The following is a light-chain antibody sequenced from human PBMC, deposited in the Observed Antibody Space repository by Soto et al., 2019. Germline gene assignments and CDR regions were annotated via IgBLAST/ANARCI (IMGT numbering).Light chain of an antibody. V-gene: IGKV3-15*01. CDR1: QSVSSY. Sequence: EIVLTQSPATLSLSPGERATLSCRASQSVSSYLAWYQQKPGQAPRLLIYDSSTRATGFPARFSGSGSGTEFTLTISSLQPEDFAVYYCQQYNNWPPFTFGPGTKVDIK. J-gene: IGKJ3*01. CDR3: QQYNNWPPFT. CDR2: DSS.